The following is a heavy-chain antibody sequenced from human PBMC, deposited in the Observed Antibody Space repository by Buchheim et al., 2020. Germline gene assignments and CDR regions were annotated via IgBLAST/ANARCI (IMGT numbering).Heavy chain of an antibody. CDR3: ARLTDTAMANYYYYGMDV. D-gene: IGHD5-18*01. CDR1: GYSFTSYW. Sequence: EVQLVQSGAEVKKPGESLKISCKGSGYSFTSYWIGWVRQMPGKGLEWMGIIYPGDSDTRYSPSFQGQVTISADKSISTAYPQWSSLKASDTAMYYCARLTDTAMANYYYYGMDVWGQGTT. V-gene: IGHV5-51*03. J-gene: IGHJ6*02. CDR2: IYPGDSDT.